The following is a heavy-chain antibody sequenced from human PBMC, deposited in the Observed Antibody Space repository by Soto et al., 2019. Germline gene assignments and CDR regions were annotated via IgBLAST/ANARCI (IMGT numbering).Heavy chain of an antibody. CDR3: TRLGFGSTSYSKFDP. V-gene: IGHV3-73*01. CDR2: IRSKANSYAT. CDR1: GFTFSGSA. Sequence: LRLSCAASGFTFSGSAMHWVRQASGKGLEWVGRIRSKANSYATAYAASVKGRFTISRDDSKNTAYLQMNSLKTEDTAVYYCTRLGFGSTSYSKFDPWGQGTLVTVSS. J-gene: IGHJ5*02. D-gene: IGHD2-2*01.